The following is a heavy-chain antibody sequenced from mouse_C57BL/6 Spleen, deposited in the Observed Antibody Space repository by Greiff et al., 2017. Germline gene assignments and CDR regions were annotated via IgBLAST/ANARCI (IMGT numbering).Heavy chain of an antibody. CDR1: GFNIKDYY. Sequence: VQLQQSGAELVKPGASVKLSCTASGFNIKDYYMHWVKQRPEQGLEWIGRIDPEDGDTKYAPKFQGKATITADTSSNTAYLQLSSLTSEDTAVYYCASPYDYEDGAYYFDYWGQGTTLTVSS. V-gene: IGHV14-2*01. CDR2: IDPEDGDT. D-gene: IGHD2-4*01. J-gene: IGHJ2*01. CDR3: ASPYDYEDGAYYFDY.